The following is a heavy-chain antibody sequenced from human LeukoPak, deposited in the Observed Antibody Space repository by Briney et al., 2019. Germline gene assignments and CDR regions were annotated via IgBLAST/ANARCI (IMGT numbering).Heavy chain of an antibody. Sequence: ATVKVSCKASGYTFSRYVVHWVRQAPGQRPEWMGWINAGNGGTKYSQNFQGRVTITWDRSANTAYMELSSLTSEDTALYYCVRDGCGDTCYPGGYWGQGTLVAVSS. J-gene: IGHJ4*02. CDR3: VRDGCGDTCYPGGY. V-gene: IGHV1-3*01. CDR1: GYTFSRYV. CDR2: INAGNGGT. D-gene: IGHD2-21*01.